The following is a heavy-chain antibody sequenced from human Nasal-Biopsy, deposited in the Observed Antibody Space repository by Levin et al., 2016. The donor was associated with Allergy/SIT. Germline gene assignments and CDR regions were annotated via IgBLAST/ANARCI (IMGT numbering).Heavy chain of an antibody. CDR3: ARVLRRYGDYGFDI. J-gene: IGHJ3*02. V-gene: IGHV4-59*01. D-gene: IGHD4-17*01. CDR2: IYYTGST. Sequence: SETLSLTCTVSGGSIFSDSWSWIRQPPGKGLEWIGFIYYTGSTDYNPSLKSRVTVSIDTSKNQFFLKLNSVTAADTALYYCARVLRRYGDYGFDIWGQGTMVTVSS. CDR1: GGSIFSDS.